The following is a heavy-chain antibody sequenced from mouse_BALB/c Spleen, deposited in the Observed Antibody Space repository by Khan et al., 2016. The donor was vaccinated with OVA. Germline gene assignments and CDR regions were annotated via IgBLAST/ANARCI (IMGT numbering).Heavy chain of an antibody. CDR3: AREWAAWFPY. Sequence: VQLQQSGAELARPGASVKLSCTASGYTFTDYYINWMRQRTGQGLEWIGEIYPGSDNTYYHEKFKGKATLTADNSSSTAYMQLSSLTSEDSAVYFCAREWAAWFPYWGQGTLVTVSA. V-gene: IGHV1-81*01. J-gene: IGHJ3*01. CDR1: GYTFTDYY. CDR2: IYPGSDNT.